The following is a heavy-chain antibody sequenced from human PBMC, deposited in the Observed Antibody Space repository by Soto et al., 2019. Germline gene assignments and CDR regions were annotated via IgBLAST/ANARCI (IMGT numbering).Heavy chain of an antibody. J-gene: IGHJ6*02. D-gene: IGHD3-3*01. V-gene: IGHV5-51*01. CDR3: ARHSETYYDFWSGLNSGMDV. Sequence: GESLKISCKGSGYSFTSYWIGWVRQMPGKGLEWMGIIYPGDSDTRYSPSFQGQVTISADKSISTAYLQWSSLKASDTAMYYCARHSETYYDFWSGLNSGMDVWGQGTTVTVSS. CDR2: IYPGDSDT. CDR1: GYSFTSYW.